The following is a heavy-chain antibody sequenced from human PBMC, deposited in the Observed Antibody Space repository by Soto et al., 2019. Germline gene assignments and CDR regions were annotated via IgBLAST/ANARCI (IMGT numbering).Heavy chain of an antibody. Sequence: EVQLVESGGGLVQPGGSLRLSCAASGFTVSSYYMSWVRQAPGKGLEWVSVIYSAGSADFADSVKGRFTIPRDNSKNTLYLQMSSLRAEDTAVYYCARVPSSNYHYFDYWGQGTLVTVSS. V-gene: IGHV3-66*01. J-gene: IGHJ4*02. D-gene: IGHD6-13*01. CDR3: ARVPSSNYHYFDY. CDR2: IYSAGSA. CDR1: GFTVSSYY.